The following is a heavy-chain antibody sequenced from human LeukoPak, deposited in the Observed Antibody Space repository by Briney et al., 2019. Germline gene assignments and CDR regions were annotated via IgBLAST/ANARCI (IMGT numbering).Heavy chain of an antibody. J-gene: IGHJ4*02. CDR3: ARDRDSSGWYDY. D-gene: IGHD6-19*01. V-gene: IGHV4-34*01. Sequence: SETLSLTCAVYGGSFSGYYWSWIRQPPGKGLEWIGEINHSGSTSYNPSLKSRVTISVDTSKNQFSLKLSSVTAADTAVYYCARDRDSSGWYDYWGQGTLVTVSS. CDR1: GGSFSGYY. CDR2: INHSGST.